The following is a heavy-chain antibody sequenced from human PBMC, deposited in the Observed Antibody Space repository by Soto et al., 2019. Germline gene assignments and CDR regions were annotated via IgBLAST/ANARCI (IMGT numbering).Heavy chain of an antibody. CDR3: ARGQEGIVATH. Sequence: QVQLQQWGAGLLKPSETLSLTCTVNGGSLTGYYWSWIRQPPGKGLEWIGEVKDGGSTNYSPSLRGRVSISADTSKNHFSLRLNSVTAADTAVYFCARGQEGIVATHWAQGALVTVAS. CDR1: GGSLTGYY. V-gene: IGHV4-34*01. D-gene: IGHD5-12*01. CDR2: VKDGGST. J-gene: IGHJ4*02.